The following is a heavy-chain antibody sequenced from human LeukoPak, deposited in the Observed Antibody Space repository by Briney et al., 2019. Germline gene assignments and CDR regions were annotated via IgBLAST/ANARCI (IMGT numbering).Heavy chain of an antibody. V-gene: IGHV3-23*01. D-gene: IGHD6-19*01. CDR1: GFTFSSYA. Sequence: AGGSLRLSCAASGFTFSSYAMSWVRQAPGKGLEWVSAISGSGGSTYYAESVKGRFTISRDNSKNTLYLQMNSLRAEDTAVYYCAKDPIAVAGKRDWFDPWGQGTLVTVSS. CDR3: AKDPIAVAGKRDWFDP. CDR2: ISGSGGST. J-gene: IGHJ5*02.